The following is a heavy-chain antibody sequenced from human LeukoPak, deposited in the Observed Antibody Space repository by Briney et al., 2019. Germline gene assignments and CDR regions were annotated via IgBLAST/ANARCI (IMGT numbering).Heavy chain of an antibody. Sequence: GGALRLSCAASGFTFNNYWMRGGGQAPGKGGEGVANIIQYVSNKYYADSVKGPFTISRDNAKNSLYLQMNSLRAEDTAVYYCASGGSLPSSMFFYWGPVALVTVSS. V-gene: IGHV3-7*05. J-gene: IGHJ4*02. CDR1: GFTFNNYW. CDR2: IIQYVSNK. D-gene: IGHD3-10*02. CDR3: ASGGSLPSSMFFY.